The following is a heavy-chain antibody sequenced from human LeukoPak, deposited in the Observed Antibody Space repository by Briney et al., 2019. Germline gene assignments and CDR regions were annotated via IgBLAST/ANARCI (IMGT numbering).Heavy chain of an antibody. CDR2: MSPNSGDT. CDR3: ARGPPNWGYDY. CDR1: GYTFTSYD. D-gene: IGHD7-27*01. Sequence: ASVKVSCKASGYTFTSYDFNWVRQATGQRPEWMGWMSPNSGDTGYAQKFRDRVTMTRNTSISTAYTELSSLRSDDTAVYYCARGPPNWGYDYWGPGTLVTVSS. V-gene: IGHV1-8*01. J-gene: IGHJ4*02.